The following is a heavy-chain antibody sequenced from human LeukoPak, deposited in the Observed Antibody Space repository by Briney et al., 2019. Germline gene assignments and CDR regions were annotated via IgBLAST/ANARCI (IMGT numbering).Heavy chain of an antibody. CDR2: IYYSGST. CDR3: ARYIAVAGTHYFDY. CDR1: GGSINSYY. Sequence: SETLSLTWTVSGGSINSYYWSWIRQPPGKGLEWIGYIYYSGSTNYNPSLKSRVTISVDTSKNQFSLKLSSVTAADTAVYYCARYIAVAGTHYFDYWGQGTLVTVSS. V-gene: IGHV4-59*01. D-gene: IGHD6-19*01. J-gene: IGHJ4*02.